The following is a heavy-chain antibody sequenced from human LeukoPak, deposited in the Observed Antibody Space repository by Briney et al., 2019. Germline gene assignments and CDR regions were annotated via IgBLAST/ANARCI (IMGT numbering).Heavy chain of an antibody. CDR3: ARGRVSSSTWYSTYYYYFYMDV. CDR1: DDSNTMYY. D-gene: IGHD1-1*01. Sequence: SETLSLTCSVSDDSNTMYYWTWIRQPPGKGLEWIGYVDHTGSTNFNPSLNGRVSISRDTTKNLFSLRLRSVTAADTAVYFCARGRVSSSTWYSTYYYYFYMDVWGKGTTVTVSS. J-gene: IGHJ6*03. V-gene: IGHV4-59*01. CDR2: VDHTGST.